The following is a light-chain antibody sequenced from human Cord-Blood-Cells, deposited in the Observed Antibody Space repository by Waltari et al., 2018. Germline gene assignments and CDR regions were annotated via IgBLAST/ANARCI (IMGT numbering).Light chain of an antibody. V-gene: IGKV1-9*01. CDR2: AAS. J-gene: IGKJ4*01. CDR3: QQLNSYPRLT. Sequence: DIQLTQSPSFLSASVRDRVTIPCRASQGISSYLALYQQKPGKAPKLLIYAASTLQSGVPSRFSGSGSGTEFTLTISSLQPEDFATYYCQQLNSYPRLTFGGGTKVEIK. CDR1: QGISSY.